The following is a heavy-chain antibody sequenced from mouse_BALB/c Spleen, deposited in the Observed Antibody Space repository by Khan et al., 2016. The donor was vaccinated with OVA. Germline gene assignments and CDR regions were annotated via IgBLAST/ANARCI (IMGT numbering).Heavy chain of an antibody. Sequence: QVQLQQSGAELVKPGASVKLSCKASGYTFTSYDINWVRQRPEQGLEWIGWIFPGDGSTKYNEKFKGKATLTSDKSSSTAYMQLSRLTSEDSAVYFYAIHYYGSILYWYFDVWGAGTTVTVSS. D-gene: IGHD1-1*01. J-gene: IGHJ1*01. CDR1: GYTFTSYD. CDR2: IFPGDGST. CDR3: AIHYYGSILYWYFDV. V-gene: IGHV1-85*01.